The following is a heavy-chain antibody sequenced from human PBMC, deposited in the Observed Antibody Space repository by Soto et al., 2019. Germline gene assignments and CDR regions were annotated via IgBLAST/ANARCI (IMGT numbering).Heavy chain of an antibody. V-gene: IGHV4-4*02. J-gene: IGHJ6*04. D-gene: IGHD1-26*01. CDR1: VCSIISSNC. CDR3: AIELEASPGLGGIDI. CDR2: IYHSGST. Sequence: PSETLSLTCSFSVCSIISSNCCSGVRHPPGKGLEWIGEIYHSGSTNYNPSLKSRVTISVDKSKNQFSMKLSSVTASDTAAYYCAIELEASPGLGGIDIWGKGKMVTVSS.